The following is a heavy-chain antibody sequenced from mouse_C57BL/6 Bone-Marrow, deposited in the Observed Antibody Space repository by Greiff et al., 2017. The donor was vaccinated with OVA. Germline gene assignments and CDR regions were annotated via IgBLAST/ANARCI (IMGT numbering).Heavy chain of an antibody. V-gene: IGHV15-2*01. CDR3: ARWNYYGNRDSSGYGYYAMDY. J-gene: IGHJ4*01. Sequence: QVQLQQSGSELRSPGSSVKLSCKDFDSEVFPIAYMSWVRQKPGHGFEWIGGILPSIGRTIYGGKFEDKATLDADTLSNTAYLELNSLTSEDSAIYYCARWNYYGNRDSSGYGYYAMDYWGQGTSVTVSS. CDR1: DSEVFPIAY. D-gene: IGHD3-2*02. CDR2: ILPSIGRT.